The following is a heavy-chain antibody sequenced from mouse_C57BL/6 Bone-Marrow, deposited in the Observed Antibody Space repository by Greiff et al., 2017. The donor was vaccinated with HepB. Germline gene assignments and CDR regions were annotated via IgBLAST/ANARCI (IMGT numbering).Heavy chain of an antibody. CDR3: ARSDPFDY. V-gene: IGHV14-4*01. CDR2: IDPENGDT. Sequence: VQLQQSGAELVRPGASVKLSCTASGFNIKDDYMHWVKQRPEQGLEWIGWIDPENGDTEYASKFQGKATITADTSSNTAYLQLSSLTSEDTAVYYCARSDPFDYWGQGTTLTVSS. CDR1: GFNIKDDY. J-gene: IGHJ2*01.